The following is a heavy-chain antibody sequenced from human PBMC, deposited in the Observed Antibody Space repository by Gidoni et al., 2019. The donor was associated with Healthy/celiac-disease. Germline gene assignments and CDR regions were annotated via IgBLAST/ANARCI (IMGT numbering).Heavy chain of an antibody. D-gene: IGHD3-16*01. CDR1: GLTFSSYW. CDR2: RKQEGSEK. J-gene: IGHJ4*02. V-gene: IGHV3-7*03. Sequence: EVQLVESGGGLVQPGGSLGPSCAASGLTFSSYWMSWGRQVPGTGLEWVANRKQEGSEKYYVDSVKGRFTISRDNAKNSLYLQMNSLRAEDTAVYYCARPGERGGFDYWGQGTLVTVSS. CDR3: ARPGERGGFDY.